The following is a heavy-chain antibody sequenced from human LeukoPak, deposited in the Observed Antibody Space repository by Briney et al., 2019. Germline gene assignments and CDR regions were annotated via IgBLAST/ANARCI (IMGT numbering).Heavy chain of an antibody. CDR3: ARGDGTTALGFDY. D-gene: IGHD1-1*01. Sequence: LSLTXXXSGGSIXPYYWSWIRQSPGKGLEWIAYIYYSGSTNYNPSLKSRVTISVDTSKNHFSLKLSSVTAADTAVYYCARGDGTTALGFDYWGQGTLVTVSS. V-gene: IGHV4-59*08. CDR2: IYYSGST. CDR1: GGSIXPYY. J-gene: IGHJ4*02.